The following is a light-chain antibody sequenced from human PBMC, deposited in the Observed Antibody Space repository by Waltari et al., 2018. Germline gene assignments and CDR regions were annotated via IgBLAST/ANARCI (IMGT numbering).Light chain of an antibody. Sequence: QSVLTQPPPASGTPGQRGTISCSGSSSNIGSNTVNWYQQRPGTPPKLLIYSNNQRPSGVPDRFSGSKSGTSASLAISGLQSEDEADYYCAAWDDSLNGVVFGGGTKLTVL. CDR3: AAWDDSLNGVV. V-gene: IGLV1-44*01. CDR1: SSNIGSNT. CDR2: SNN. J-gene: IGLJ2*01.